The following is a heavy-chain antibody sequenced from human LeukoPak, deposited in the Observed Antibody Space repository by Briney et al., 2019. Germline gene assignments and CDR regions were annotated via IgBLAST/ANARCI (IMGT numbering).Heavy chain of an antibody. Sequence: GGSLRLSCAASGFTFSKYWMYWVRQAPGKGLVWVSRINSDGSTTTYADSVKGRFTVSRDNAKNTLYLQMTSLRAEDTAVYYCAGGRFSFDVRGQGTTVTVSS. CDR1: GFTFSKYW. CDR2: INSDGSTT. J-gene: IGHJ6*02. D-gene: IGHD3-3*01. V-gene: IGHV3-74*01. CDR3: AGGRFSFDV.